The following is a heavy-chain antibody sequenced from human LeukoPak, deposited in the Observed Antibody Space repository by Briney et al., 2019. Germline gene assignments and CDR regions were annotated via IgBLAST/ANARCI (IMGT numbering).Heavy chain of an antibody. J-gene: IGHJ3*02. Sequence: SETLSLTCAVYGGSFSGYYWSWIRQPPGKGLEWIGEINHSGSTNYNPSLKSRVTISVDTSKNQFSLKLSSVTAADTAVYYCADSSSVDAFDIWGQGTMVTVSS. D-gene: IGHD6-13*01. CDR2: INHSGST. V-gene: IGHV4-34*01. CDR1: GGSFSGYY. CDR3: ADSSSVDAFDI.